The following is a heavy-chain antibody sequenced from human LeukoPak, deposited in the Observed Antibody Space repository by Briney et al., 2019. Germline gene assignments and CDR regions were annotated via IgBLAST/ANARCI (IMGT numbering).Heavy chain of an antibody. CDR2: ISGGGRSI. V-gene: IGHV3-23*01. CDR1: GFAFSDYA. J-gene: IGHJ5*02. Sequence: GGSLRLSCAASGFAFSDYAMSWVRQAPGKGLEWVSGISGGGRSIYYADSVKGRFNISRDNSKNIFYLQMTDVTVEDTAVYYCAKECEQPVGNNWFDPWGQGTLVTVSS. D-gene: IGHD1/OR15-1a*01. CDR3: AKECEQPVGNNWFDP.